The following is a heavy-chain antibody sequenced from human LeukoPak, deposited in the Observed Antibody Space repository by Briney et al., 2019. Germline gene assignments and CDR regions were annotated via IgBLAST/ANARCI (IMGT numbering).Heavy chain of an antibody. J-gene: IGHJ5*02. V-gene: IGHV4-34*01. CDR1: GGSFSGYY. CDR2: INHSGST. Sequence: SETLSLTCAVYGGSFSGYYWSWIRQPPGKGLEWIGEINHSGSTNYNPSLKSRVTISVDTSKNQFSLKLSSVTAADTAVYYCARDRTGIVGATGWFDPWGQGTLVTVSS. CDR3: ARDRTGIVGATGWFDP. D-gene: IGHD1-26*01.